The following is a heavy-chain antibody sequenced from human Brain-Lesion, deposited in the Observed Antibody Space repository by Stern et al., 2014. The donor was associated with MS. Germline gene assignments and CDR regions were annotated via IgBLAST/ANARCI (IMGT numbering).Heavy chain of an antibody. CDR2: INWNSGSL. CDR1: GFTFDGFS. D-gene: IGHD3-22*01. Sequence: VQLVESGGGLVQPGRSLRLSCAASGFTFDGFSMHWVRQAPGKGLEWVSGINWNSGSLAYADSVKGRFSITRDNAKNSLFLQMNSLRPEDTALYYCTKDSGYFSGLFDSWGQGTLVTVSS. V-gene: IGHV3-9*01. CDR3: TKDSGYFSGLFDS. J-gene: IGHJ4*02.